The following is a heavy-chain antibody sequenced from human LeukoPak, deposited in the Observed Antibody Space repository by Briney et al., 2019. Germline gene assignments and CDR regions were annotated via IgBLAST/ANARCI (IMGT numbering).Heavy chain of an antibody. V-gene: IGHV4-4*07. J-gene: IGHJ6*02. CDR3: ARDDFEYSVHYGMDV. D-gene: IGHD3-9*01. CDR2: VYRSGNT. CDR1: GGSFSGYY. Sequence: PSETLSLTCAVYGGSFSGYYWSWIRQPAGKGLEWIGRVYRSGNTNYNPSLKSRVTMSVDTSKNQISLRLRSVTAADTAVYYCARDDFEYSVHYGMDVWGQGTTVTVSS.